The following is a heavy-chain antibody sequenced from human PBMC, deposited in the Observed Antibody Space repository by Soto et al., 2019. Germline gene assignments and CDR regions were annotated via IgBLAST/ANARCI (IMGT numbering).Heavy chain of an antibody. CDR1: GGCISSFY. Sequence: PSETLSRTCTVSGGCISSFYWSWIRQPPGKGLEWIGYIYWSGGTNYNPSLKSRVTISVDTSKNQFSLKLSSVTAADTAVYYCARGAGSSSWDNKDVWGQGTTVTV. J-gene: IGHJ6*02. CDR2: IYWSGGT. V-gene: IGHV4-59*01. D-gene: IGHD6-13*01. CDR3: ARGAGSSSWDNKDV.